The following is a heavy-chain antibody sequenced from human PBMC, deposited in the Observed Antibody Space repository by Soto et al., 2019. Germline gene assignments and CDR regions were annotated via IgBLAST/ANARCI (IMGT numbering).Heavy chain of an antibody. Sequence: ASVKVSCKTSGYTFTNFGITWVRQAPGQGLEWMGWVTTDKGKTTYAQKFQGRVTMTTDTSTSTAYMELRSLRSDDTAVYYCARGPPGIAVAGTHFDYWGQGTLVTVSS. CDR2: VTTDKGKT. CDR3: ARGPPGIAVAGTHFDY. J-gene: IGHJ4*02. CDR1: GYTFTNFG. D-gene: IGHD6-19*01. V-gene: IGHV1-18*01.